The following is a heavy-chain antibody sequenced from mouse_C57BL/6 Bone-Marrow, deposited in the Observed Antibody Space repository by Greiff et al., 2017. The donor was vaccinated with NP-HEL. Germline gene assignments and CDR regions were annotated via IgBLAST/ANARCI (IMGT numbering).Heavy chain of an antibody. D-gene: IGHD2-5*01. CDR3: ARGGVHYSNFF. CDR1: GYTFTSYG. Sequence: QVQLQQSGAELARPGASVKLSCKASGYTFTSYGISWVKQRTGQGLEWIGRIYPRGGNTYYNEKFKGKATLTADKSSSTAYMELRSLTSEDSAVYFCARGGVHYSNFFWGQGTSVTVSS. CDR2: IYPRGGNT. V-gene: IGHV1-81*01. J-gene: IGHJ4*01.